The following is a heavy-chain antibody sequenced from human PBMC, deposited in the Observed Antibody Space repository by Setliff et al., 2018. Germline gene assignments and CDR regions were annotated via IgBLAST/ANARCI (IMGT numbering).Heavy chain of an antibody. CDR3: VRSVRWLKDCFDL. CDR1: GFTFSSYS. CDR2: ISTAGDT. J-gene: IGHJ3*01. V-gene: IGHV3-13*01. D-gene: IGHD4-17*01. Sequence: GGSLRLSCAASGFTFSSYSLNWVRQAPGKGLEWVSSISTAGDTFYSDSVKGRFTISRENAENSLDLQMNSLRVGDTAVYYCVRSVRWLKDCFDLWGQGTMVTVSS.